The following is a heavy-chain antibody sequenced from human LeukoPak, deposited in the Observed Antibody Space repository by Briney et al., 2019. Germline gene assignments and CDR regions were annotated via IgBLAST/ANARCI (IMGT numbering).Heavy chain of an antibody. J-gene: IGHJ3*02. CDR1: GFTFSYTW. D-gene: IGHD5-12*01. V-gene: IGHV3-15*07. CDR2: IKSEIDGGAT. CDR3: TTGGSVIVAGTRAFDI. Sequence: PGGSLRLSCAASGFTFSYTWMNWVRQAPGKGLEWVGRIKSEIDGGATDYAAPVQGRFTISRDDSQATLYLQTNSLKTEDTAVYYCTTGGSVIVAGTRAFDIWGQGTMVTVSS.